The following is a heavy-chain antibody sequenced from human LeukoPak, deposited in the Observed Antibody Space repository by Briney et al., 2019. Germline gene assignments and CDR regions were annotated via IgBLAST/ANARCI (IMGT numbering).Heavy chain of an antibody. J-gene: IGHJ6*02. CDR2: IWYDGSNK. CDR1: GFTFSSYG. V-gene: IGHV3-33*01. D-gene: IGHD5/OR15-5a*01. Sequence: GRSLRLSCAASGFTFSSYGMHWVRQAPGKGLEWVAVIWYDGSNKYYADSVKGRFTISRDNSKNTLYLQMNSLRAEDTAVYYCARDLRFRAYYYGMDVWGQGTTVTVSS. CDR3: ARDLRFRAYYYGMDV.